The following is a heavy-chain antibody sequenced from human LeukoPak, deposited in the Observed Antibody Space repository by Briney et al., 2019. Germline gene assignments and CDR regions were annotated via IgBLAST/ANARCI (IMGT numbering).Heavy chain of an antibody. D-gene: IGHD3-22*01. CDR1: GFTFSSYA. J-gene: IGHJ4*02. CDR2: ISGSGGST. CDR3: ASDHYYDSSGYVH. Sequence: GGSLRLSCAASGFTFSSYAMSWVRQAPGKGLEWVSAISGSGGSTYYADSVKGRFTISRDNSKNTLYLQMNSLRAEDTAVYYCASDHYYDSSGYVHWGQGTLVTVSS. V-gene: IGHV3-23*01.